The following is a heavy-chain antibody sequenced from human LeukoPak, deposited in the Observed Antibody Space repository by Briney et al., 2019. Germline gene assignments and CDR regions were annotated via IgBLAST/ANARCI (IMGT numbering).Heavy chain of an antibody. D-gene: IGHD6-19*01. CDR2: ISYDGSNK. CDR1: GFTFSSYA. V-gene: IGHV3-30*04. Sequence: GGSLRLSCAASGFTFSSYAMHWVRQAPGKGLEWVAVISYDGSNKYYADSVKGRFTISRDNSKNTLYLQMDSLRAEDTAVYYCAKDKRSGSRNDYWGQGTLVTVSS. CDR3: AKDKRSGSRNDY. J-gene: IGHJ4*02.